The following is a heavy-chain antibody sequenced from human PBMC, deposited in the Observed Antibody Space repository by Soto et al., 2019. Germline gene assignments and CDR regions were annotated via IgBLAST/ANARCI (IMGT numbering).Heavy chain of an antibody. CDR1: GFSFSSYT. J-gene: IGHJ5*02. CDR2: TSYDGTNK. Sequence: QVQLVESGGGVVQPGRSLRLSCAASGFSFSSYTMHWVHQTPGRGLQWVAVTSYDGTNKYYADSVRGRFTISRDNSNSTLYLQMNNLRADDTAVYYCVGAAMWTGKGFEAWGQGTLLTVSS. CDR3: VGAAMWTGKGFEA. D-gene: IGHD3-9*01. V-gene: IGHV3-30*04.